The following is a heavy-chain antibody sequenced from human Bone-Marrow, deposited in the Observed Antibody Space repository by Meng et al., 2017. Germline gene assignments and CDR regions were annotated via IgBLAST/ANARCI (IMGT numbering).Heavy chain of an antibody. D-gene: IGHD4-17*01. J-gene: IGHJ6*02. V-gene: IGHV3-20*04. CDR3: ARDQGLVGDYEYYYYYGMDV. CDR2: INWNGGST. Sequence: GESLKISCAASGFTFDDYGMSWVRQAPGKGLEWVSGINWNGGSTGYADSVKGRFTISRDNAKNSLYLQMNSLRAEDTALHYCARDQGLVGDYEYYYYYGMDVWGQGTTVTVSS. CDR1: GFTFDDYG.